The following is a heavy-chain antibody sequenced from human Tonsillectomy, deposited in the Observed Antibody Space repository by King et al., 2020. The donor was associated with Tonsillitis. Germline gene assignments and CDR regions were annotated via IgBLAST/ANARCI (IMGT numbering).Heavy chain of an antibody. CDR2: INSDGDST. V-gene: IGHV3-74*01. D-gene: IGHD3-10*01. CDR1: GFTFSGYW. CDR3: AKNWGLWF. J-gene: IGHJ4*02. Sequence: VQLAESGGGLVQPGGSLRLSCAASGFTFSGYWMHWVRQAPGKGLVWVSRINSDGDSTDYADSVKGRFTISRDNAKDTLFLQMNSLRAEDTAVYYCAKNWGLWFGGQGTLVTVSS.